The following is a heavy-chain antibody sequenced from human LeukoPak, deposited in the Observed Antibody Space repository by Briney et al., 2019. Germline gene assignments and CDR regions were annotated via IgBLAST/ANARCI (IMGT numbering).Heavy chain of an antibody. V-gene: IGHV1-69*04. D-gene: IGHD6-13*01. CDR2: IIPILGIA. CDR1: GGTFSSYA. J-gene: IGHJ3*02. Sequence: SVKVSCKASGGTFSSYATSWVRQAPGQGLEWMGRIIPILGIANYAQKFQGRVTITADKSTSTAYMELSSLRSEDTAVYYCASSSPSSGIAAARDAFDIWGQGTMVTVSS. CDR3: ASSSPSSGIAAARDAFDI.